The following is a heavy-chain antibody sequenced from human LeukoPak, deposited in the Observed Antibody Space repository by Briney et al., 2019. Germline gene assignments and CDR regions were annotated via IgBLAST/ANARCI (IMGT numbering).Heavy chain of an antibody. Sequence: PSQTLSLTCTVSGGSISSGNYCWSWIRQHPGKGLEWIGCISYSGSTYNNPSLKSRVTISVDTSKNQFSLKLSSVTAADTAVYYCARGGAARPFDYWGQGTLVTVSS. V-gene: IGHV4-31*03. CDR2: ISYSGST. D-gene: IGHD6-6*01. CDR3: ARGGAARPFDY. J-gene: IGHJ4*02. CDR1: GGSISSGNYC.